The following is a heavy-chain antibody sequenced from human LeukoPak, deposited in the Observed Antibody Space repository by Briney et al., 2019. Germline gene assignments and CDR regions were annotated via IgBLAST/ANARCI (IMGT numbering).Heavy chain of an antibody. CDR1: GYTFTSYH. Sequence: ASVKVSCKASGYTFTSYHMHWVRQAPGQGLEWMGISSPSGGSTSYAQKFQGRVTMTRDTSTSTVYMELSSLRSEDTAVYYCARGINYYDRSGSFDYWGQGTLVTVSA. D-gene: IGHD3-22*01. V-gene: IGHV1-46*01. J-gene: IGHJ4*02. CDR3: ARGINYYDRSGSFDY. CDR2: SSPSGGST.